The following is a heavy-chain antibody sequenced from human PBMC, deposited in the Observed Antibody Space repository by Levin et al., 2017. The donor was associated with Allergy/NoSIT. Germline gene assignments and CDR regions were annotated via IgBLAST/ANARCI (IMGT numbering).Heavy chain of an antibody. CDR2: INPSGAST. Sequence: ASVKVSCKASGYTFTSYYMHWVRQAPGQGLDWMGVINPSGASTSYAQKFQGRVTMTRDTSTSTVYMELCSLRSEDTAVYYCARGSLLTSGSYLDWFDPWGQGTLVTVSS. J-gene: IGHJ5*02. V-gene: IGHV1-46*01. CDR3: ARGSLLTSGSYLDWFDP. CDR1: GYTFTSYY. D-gene: IGHD3-10*01.